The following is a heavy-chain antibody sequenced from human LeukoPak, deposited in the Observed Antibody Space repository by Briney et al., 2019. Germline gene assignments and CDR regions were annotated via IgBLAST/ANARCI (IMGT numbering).Heavy chain of an antibody. CDR3: AIGYCTTTTCDGVGY. CDR1: GFTFNNYA. D-gene: IGHD2-2*01. V-gene: IGHV3-74*01. Sequence: GGSPRLSCAASGFTFNNYAMGWVRQAPGMGLVWVSRINSEGRTTDYADSVEGRFTISRDNAKNTLYLQMNSLRVEDTAMYYCAIGYCTTTTCDGVGYWGQGTLVTVSS. CDR2: INSEGRTT. J-gene: IGHJ4*02.